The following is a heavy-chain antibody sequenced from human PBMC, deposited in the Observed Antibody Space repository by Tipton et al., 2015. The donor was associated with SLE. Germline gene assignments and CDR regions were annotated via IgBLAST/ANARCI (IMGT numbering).Heavy chain of an antibody. J-gene: IGHJ6*02. CDR3: AKDLYDSTYYNGMDV. D-gene: IGHD3-22*01. V-gene: IGHV3-9*01. Sequence: SPRLSCAASGFTFDNYAFHWVRQAPGKGLEWVSGISWNSGNIGYADSVKGRFTISRDNAKNALYLQMNSLRVDDTALYYCAKDLYDSTYYNGMDVWGQGTMVTVSS. CDR1: GFTFDNYA. CDR2: ISWNSGNI.